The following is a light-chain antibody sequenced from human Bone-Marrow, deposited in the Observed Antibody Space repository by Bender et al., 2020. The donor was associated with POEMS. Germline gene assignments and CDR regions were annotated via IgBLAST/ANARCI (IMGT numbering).Light chain of an antibody. J-gene: IGLJ3*02. CDR1: SSDVGRYNY. V-gene: IGLV2-11*01. Sequence: QSALTQPRSVSGSPGQSVTISCTGSSSDVGRYNYVSWYQHHPGKAPKLIIYDVTKRPSGVPDRFSGSKSGSTASLTISALQAEDEADYYCSSYSSGSTLKVFGGGTKLTVL. CDR2: DVT. CDR3: SSYSSGSTLKV.